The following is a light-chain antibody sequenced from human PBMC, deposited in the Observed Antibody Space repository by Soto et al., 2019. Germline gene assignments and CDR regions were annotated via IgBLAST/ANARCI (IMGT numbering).Light chain of an antibody. CDR2: AAS. CDR1: QSITRY. V-gene: IGKV1-39*01. Sequence: DIQMTQSPSALSASVGDRVAITCRASQSITRYLNWYQQRPGKAPKLLIYAASSLQSGVPSRFSGSGSGTDFTLTISSLQPGDFATYYCLQTNSFPRTFGQGTKVDIK. CDR3: LQTNSFPRT. J-gene: IGKJ1*01.